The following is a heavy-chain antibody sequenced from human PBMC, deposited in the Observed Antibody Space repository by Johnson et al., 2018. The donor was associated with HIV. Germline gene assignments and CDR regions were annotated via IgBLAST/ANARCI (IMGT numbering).Heavy chain of an antibody. Sequence: QVQLVESGGGVVQPGRSLRLSCAASGFTVSSNYMSWVRQAPGKGLEWVAVISYDGSNKYYADSVKGRFTISRDNSKNALYLQMNSLRAEDTAVFYCARDQFGTITTGGDGAFDIWGQGTMVTVSS. V-gene: IGHV3-30-3*01. CDR3: ARDQFGTITTGGDGAFDI. J-gene: IGHJ3*02. D-gene: IGHD5-24*01. CDR1: GFTVSSNY. CDR2: ISYDGSNK.